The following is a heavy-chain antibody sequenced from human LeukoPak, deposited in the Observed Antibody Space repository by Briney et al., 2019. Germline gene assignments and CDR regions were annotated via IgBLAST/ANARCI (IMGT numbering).Heavy chain of an antibody. J-gene: IGHJ4*02. Sequence: GGSLRLSCAASGFTFSSYAMSWVRQAPGKGLEWVSAISGSGGSIYYTDSVKGRFTISRDNSKNTLYLQMNSLRAEDTAVYYCAKGRITMVRGANDYWGQGTLVTVSS. V-gene: IGHV3-23*01. CDR2: ISGSGGSI. D-gene: IGHD3-10*01. CDR1: GFTFSSYA. CDR3: AKGRITMVRGANDY.